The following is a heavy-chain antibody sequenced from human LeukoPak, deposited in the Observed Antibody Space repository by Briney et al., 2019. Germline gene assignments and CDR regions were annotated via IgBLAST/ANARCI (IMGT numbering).Heavy chain of an antibody. J-gene: IGHJ4*02. CDR1: GGSFSAYY. CDR2: INHSGST. CDR3: ARGGFYCGGDCYVDY. V-gene: IGHV4-34*01. Sequence: SETLSLTCAVYGGSFSAYYWSWIRQPPGKGLEWIGEINHSGSTNYNPSLKSRVTISVDTSNNQFSLKLSSVTAADTAVYYCARGGFYCGGDCYVDYWGQGTLVTVSS. D-gene: IGHD2-21*02.